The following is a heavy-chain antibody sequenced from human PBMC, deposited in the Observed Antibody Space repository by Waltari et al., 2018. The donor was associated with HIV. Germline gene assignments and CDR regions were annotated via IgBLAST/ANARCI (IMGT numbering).Heavy chain of an antibody. CDR3: ARASPDIVATIKHYGMDV. CDR2: MNSDGSST. V-gene: IGHV3-74*01. Sequence: EVQLVESGGGLVQPGGCLRLHWAASGFTFSGDWRHWVRQAPGKGLVWVSRMNSDGSSTSYADSVKGRFTISRDNAKNTLYLQMNSLRAEDTAVYYCARASPDIVATIKHYGMDVWGQGTTVTVSS. CDR1: GFTFSGDW. D-gene: IGHD5-12*01. J-gene: IGHJ6*02.